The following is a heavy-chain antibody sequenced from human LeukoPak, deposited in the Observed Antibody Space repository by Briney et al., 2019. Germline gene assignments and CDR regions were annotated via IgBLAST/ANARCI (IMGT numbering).Heavy chain of an antibody. V-gene: IGHV3-11*04. Sequence: GGSLRLSCAASGFTFSDYDMSWIRQAPGKGLEWFSYISSSGGTIYYADSVKGRFTISRDNAKNSLYLQMNNLRAEDTALYYCARERRGLLNFDYWGQGTLVTVSS. D-gene: IGHD3-10*01. J-gene: IGHJ4*02. CDR3: ARERRGLLNFDY. CDR1: GFTFSDYD. CDR2: ISSSGGTI.